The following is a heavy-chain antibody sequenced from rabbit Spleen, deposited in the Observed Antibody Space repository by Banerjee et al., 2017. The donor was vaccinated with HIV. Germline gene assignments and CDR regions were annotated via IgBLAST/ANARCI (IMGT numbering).Heavy chain of an antibody. Sequence: QSLEESGGGLVKPGASLTLTCTASGFTLSSAWMCWVRQAPGKGLEWIACIYNGDGSTHYATWAKGRFTISKTSSTTVTLQMTSLTGADTATYFCARRDSGYGNALNLWGPGTLVTVS. CDR2: IYNGDGST. CDR3: ARRDSGYGNALNL. CDR1: GFTLSSAW. J-gene: IGHJ4*01. V-gene: IGHV1S40*01. D-gene: IGHD1-1*01.